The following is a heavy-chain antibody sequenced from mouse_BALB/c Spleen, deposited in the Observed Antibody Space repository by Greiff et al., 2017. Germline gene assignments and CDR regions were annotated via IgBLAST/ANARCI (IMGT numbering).Heavy chain of an antibody. J-gene: IGHJ4*01. V-gene: IGHV5-6-5*01. CDR2: ISSGGST. CDR3: ARVDMITTGAMDY. D-gene: IGHD2-4*01. CDR1: GFTFSSYA. Sequence: EVQLVESGGGLVKPGGSLKLSCAASGFTFSSYAMSWVRQTPEKRLEWVASISSGGSTYYPDSVKGRFTISRDNARNILYLQMSSLRSEDTAMYYCARVDMITTGAMDYWGQGTSVTVAS.